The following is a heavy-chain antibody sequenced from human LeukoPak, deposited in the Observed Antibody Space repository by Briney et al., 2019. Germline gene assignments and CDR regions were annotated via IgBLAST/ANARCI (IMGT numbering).Heavy chain of an antibody. V-gene: IGHV4-34*01. J-gene: IGHJ5*02. CDR3: ARRQTVLGRFDP. Sequence: GSLRLSCAASGFTFSGSTMNWIRQPPGKWLEWIGEINHSGSTNYNPSLKSRVTISVDTSKNQFSLKLSSVTAADTAVYYCARRQTVLGRFDPWGQGTLVTVSS. D-gene: IGHD3-3*02. CDR1: GFTFSGST. CDR2: INHSGST.